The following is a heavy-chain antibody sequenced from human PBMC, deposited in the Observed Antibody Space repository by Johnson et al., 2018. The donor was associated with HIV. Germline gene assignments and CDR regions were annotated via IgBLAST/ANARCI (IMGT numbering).Heavy chain of an antibody. Sequence: VQLVESGGGLVQPGGSLRLSCVASGFTFSNYWMSWVRQAPGKGLEWVANIDQDGSEKYYVDSVKGRFTISRDNAKNSLYLQMNSLRAEDTTLYYYARDQGVLQFFEWSVLDDAFDIWGQGTMVTVSS. V-gene: IGHV3-7*01. CDR3: ARDQGVLQFFEWSVLDDAFDI. J-gene: IGHJ3*02. D-gene: IGHD3-3*01. CDR1: GFTFSNYW. CDR2: IDQDGSEK.